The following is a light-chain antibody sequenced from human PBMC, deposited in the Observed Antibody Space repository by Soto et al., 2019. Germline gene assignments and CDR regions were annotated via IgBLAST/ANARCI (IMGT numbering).Light chain of an antibody. CDR1: QGIRDD. CDR3: PQLKGFPIT. J-gene: IGKJ5*01. CDR2: VAS. Sequence: QMTQSPSSLSASVGDRVTITCRASQGIRDDLTWYRQKPGKAPKVLIYVASTLQSGVPPRFSGSGTGTDFTLTINSLQPEDSATYYCPQLKGFPITFGQGTRLEI. V-gene: IGKV1-17*01.